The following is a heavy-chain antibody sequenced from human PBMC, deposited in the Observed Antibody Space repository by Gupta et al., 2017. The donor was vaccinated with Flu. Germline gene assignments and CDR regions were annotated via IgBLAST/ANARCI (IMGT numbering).Heavy chain of an antibody. Sequence: EVQLVESGGGLVQPGRSLRLSCAASGLTFDDYALPWVRQAPGKGLEWVSGISWRGGFIGYADSVKGRFTISRDNAKNSLYLQMNSLRTEDTALYYCAKDMGILLSSSSAYGMDVWGQGTTVTVSS. CDR2: ISWRGGFI. CDR1: GLTFDDYA. CDR3: AKDMGILLSSSSAYGMDV. D-gene: IGHD6-6*01. J-gene: IGHJ6*02. V-gene: IGHV3-9*01.